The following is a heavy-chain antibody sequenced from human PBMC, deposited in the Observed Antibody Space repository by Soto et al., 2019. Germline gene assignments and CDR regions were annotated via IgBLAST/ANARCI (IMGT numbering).Heavy chain of an antibody. Sequence: SETLSLTCAVYGGSFSGYYWSWIRQPPGKGLEWIGEINHSVSTNYNPSLKSRVTISVDTSKNQFSLKLSSVTAADTAVYYRARSGAADYYYMDVWGKGTTVTVSS. D-gene: IGHD6-13*01. V-gene: IGHV4-34*01. CDR3: ARSGAADYYYMDV. J-gene: IGHJ6*03. CDR2: INHSVST. CDR1: GGSFSGYY.